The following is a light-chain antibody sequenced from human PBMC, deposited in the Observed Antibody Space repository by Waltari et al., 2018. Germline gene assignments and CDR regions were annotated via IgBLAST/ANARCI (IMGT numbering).Light chain of an antibody. CDR3: QKYGTLPAT. CDR1: PSISRF. CDR2: DAS. J-gene: IGKJ1*01. V-gene: IGKV3-20*01. Sequence: DIFLTQSPGTLALSPGEGATLSCRASPSISRFLAYYQQKPGQARRLLIYDASTRATGIPDRFSGSGTGTDFSLTFRRLEPEDFAVYYCQKYGTLPATFGQGTKVEIK.